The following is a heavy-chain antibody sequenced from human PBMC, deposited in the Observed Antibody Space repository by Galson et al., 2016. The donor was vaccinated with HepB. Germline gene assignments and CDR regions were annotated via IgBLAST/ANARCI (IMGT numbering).Heavy chain of an antibody. J-gene: IGHJ6*02. V-gene: IGHV3-33*06. CDR3: AKRAYYGSGRNGGGMDV. Sequence: LRLSCAASLFTFSSYGMHWVRQAPGKGLEWVAMIWCDGSNKFYADSVKGRFTISRDNSNNRLYLQMNSLRAEDTAVYYCAKRAYYGSGRNGGGMDVWGQGTTVTVSS. D-gene: IGHD3-10*01. CDR1: LFTFSSYG. CDR2: IWCDGSNK.